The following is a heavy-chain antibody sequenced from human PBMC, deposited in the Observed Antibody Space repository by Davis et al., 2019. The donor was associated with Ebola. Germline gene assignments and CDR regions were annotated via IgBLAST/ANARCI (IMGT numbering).Heavy chain of an antibody. Sequence: GSLRLSCTVSGGSISSYYWSWIRQPPGKGLEWIGEINHSGSTNYNPSLKSRVTISVDTSKNQFSLKLSSVTAADTAVYYCARGRGYNWFDPWGQGTLVTVSS. J-gene: IGHJ5*02. CDR1: GGSISSYY. CDR2: INHSGST. CDR3: ARGRGYNWFDP. V-gene: IGHV4-34*01.